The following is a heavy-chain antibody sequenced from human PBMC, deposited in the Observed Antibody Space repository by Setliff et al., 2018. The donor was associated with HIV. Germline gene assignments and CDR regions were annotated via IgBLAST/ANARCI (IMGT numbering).Heavy chain of an antibody. J-gene: IGHJ4*02. D-gene: IGHD1-1*01. CDR2: ICYTGRT. CDR3: SRHPFAGTVDY. CDR1: GGSISSNNFC. Sequence: SETLSLTCTVSGGSISSNNFCWDWIRQPPEKGLEWIATICYTGRTYYNPSLKSRVAISVDTSKNLFSLRLTSLTAADTAFYYCSRHPFAGTVDYWGQATLVTVSS. V-gene: IGHV4-39*01.